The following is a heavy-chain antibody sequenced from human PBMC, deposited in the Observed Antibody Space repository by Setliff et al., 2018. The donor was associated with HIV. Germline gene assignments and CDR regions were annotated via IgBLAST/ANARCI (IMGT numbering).Heavy chain of an antibody. CDR1: GYTFANYD. CDR3: ARARTDYYDRRRRSHYYIDV. D-gene: IGHD3-22*01. Sequence: ASVKVSCKPSGYTFANYDINWVRQAAGQGLEWMGWMNPDSRNTGYAQRFEGSVTMTWDTSISTAYMELNNVKFEDTAIYYCARARTDYYDRRRRSHYYIDVWARGATVTVSS. CDR2: MNPDSRNT. J-gene: IGHJ6*03. V-gene: IGHV1-8*02.